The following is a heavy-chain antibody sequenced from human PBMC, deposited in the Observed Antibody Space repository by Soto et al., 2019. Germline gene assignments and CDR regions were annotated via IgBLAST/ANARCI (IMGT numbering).Heavy chain of an antibody. CDR1: GDSISSASYY. CDR3: ARAQVAGLEANAGYFDY. V-gene: IGHV4-31*03. CDR2: IAYNGDA. D-gene: IGHD6-19*01. Sequence: QVLLQESGPGLVKPSQTLSLTCTVSGDSISSASYYWSWIRQHPGKGLEWIGFIAYNGDAHYNPSLKSRLTMSVDTSKTQFSLSLNAVTAADTAVYYCARAQVAGLEANAGYFDYWGQGTLVTVSS. J-gene: IGHJ4*03.